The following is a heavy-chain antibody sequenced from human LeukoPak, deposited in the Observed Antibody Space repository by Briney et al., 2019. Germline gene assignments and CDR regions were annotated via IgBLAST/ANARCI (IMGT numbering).Heavy chain of an antibody. CDR3: ARVPKSGSYSDI. J-gene: IGHJ3*02. CDR1: GYTFTSYD. CDR2: MNPNSGNT. Sequence: ASVKVSCKASGYTFTSYDINWVRQATGQGLEWMGWMNPNSGNTGYAQKFQGRVTITRNTSISTAYMELSSLRSEDTAVYYCARVPKSGSYSDIWGQGTMVTVSS. D-gene: IGHD1-26*01. V-gene: IGHV1-8*03.